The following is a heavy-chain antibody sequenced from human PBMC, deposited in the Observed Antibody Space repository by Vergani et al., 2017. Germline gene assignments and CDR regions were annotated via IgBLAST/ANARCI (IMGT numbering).Heavy chain of an antibody. CDR3: AKVGLLATDDAFDI. D-gene: IGHD4/OR15-4a*01. J-gene: IGHJ3*02. CDR1: GFTFDDYT. Sequence: EVQLVESGGGLVQPGGSLRLSCAASGFTFDDYTMHWVRQAPGKGLEWVSLISWDGGSTYYADSVKGRFTISRDNSKNSLYLQMNSLRTEDTALYYCAKVGLLATDDAFDIWGQGTMVTGSS. CDR2: ISWDGGST. V-gene: IGHV3-43*01.